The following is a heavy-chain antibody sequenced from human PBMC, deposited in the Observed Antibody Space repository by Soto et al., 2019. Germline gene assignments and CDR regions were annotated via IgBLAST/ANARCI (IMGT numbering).Heavy chain of an antibody. Sequence: GESLKISCKGSGYFFAGYWIAWVRQMPGKGLEWMGIIYPDNSNTKYSRSFQGQVAISADKSSSTAYLQWSSLKASDTAIYYCARQGAAVPTVPLIWFDPWGQGTLVTVSS. V-gene: IGHV5-51*01. D-gene: IGHD6-13*01. CDR3: ARQGAAVPTVPLIWFDP. J-gene: IGHJ5*02. CDR2: IYPDNSNT. CDR1: GYFFAGYW.